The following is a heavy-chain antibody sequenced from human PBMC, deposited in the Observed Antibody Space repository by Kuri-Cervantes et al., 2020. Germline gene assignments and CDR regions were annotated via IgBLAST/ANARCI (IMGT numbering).Heavy chain of an antibody. J-gene: IGHJ4*02. CDR1: GFTFSSYS. CDR3: AKDGGNRYYGDYVGAFDY. CDR2: ISSSGRTI. D-gene: IGHD4-17*01. V-gene: IGHV3-48*04. Sequence: GESLKISCAASGFTFSSYSMNWVRQAPGKGLEWVSYISSSGRTIYYADSVKGRFTISRDNAKNSLYLQMNSLRAEDTALYYCAKDGGNRYYGDYVGAFDYWGQGTLVTVSS.